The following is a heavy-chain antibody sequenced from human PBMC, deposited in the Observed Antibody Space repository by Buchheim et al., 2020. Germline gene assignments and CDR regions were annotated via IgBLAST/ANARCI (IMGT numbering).Heavy chain of an antibody. Sequence: QVQLVQSGAEVKKPGASVKVSCKASGYTFTSYYMHWVRQAPGQGLEWMGIINPSGGSTSYAQKFQGRVTMTRDTSINTAYMELTSLRSDDTAVYYCATYGGNSGRWFDPWGQGTL. CDR3: ATYGGNSGRWFDP. CDR1: GYTFTSYY. J-gene: IGHJ5*02. D-gene: IGHD4-23*01. V-gene: IGHV1-46*01. CDR2: INPSGGST.